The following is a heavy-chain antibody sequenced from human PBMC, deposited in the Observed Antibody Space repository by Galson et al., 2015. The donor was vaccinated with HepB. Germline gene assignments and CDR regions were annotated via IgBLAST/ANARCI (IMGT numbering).Heavy chain of an antibody. J-gene: IGHJ3*02. Sequence: SLRLSCAASGFTFSDYYMSWIRQAPGKGLEWISYISNSGTTIYYADSVKGRFSISRDNAKNPLDLQMKSLRVEDTGVYYCAREMGVTISIPDAFDIWGRGTTVTVSS. CDR1: GFTFSDYY. V-gene: IGHV3-11*01. CDR2: ISNSGTTI. CDR3: AREMGVTISIPDAFDI. D-gene: IGHD4-17*01.